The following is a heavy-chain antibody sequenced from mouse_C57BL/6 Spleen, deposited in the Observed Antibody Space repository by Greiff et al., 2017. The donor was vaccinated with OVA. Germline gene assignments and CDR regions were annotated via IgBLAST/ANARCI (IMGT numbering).Heavy chain of an antibody. CDR1: GYAFTNYL. V-gene: IGHV1-54*01. Sequence: VQLQQSGAELVRPGTSVKVSCKASGYAFTNYLIEWVKQRPGQGLEWIGVINPGSGGTNYNEKFKGKATLTADKSSSTAYMQLSSLTSEDSAVYFCAAGKEGDYWGQGTTLTVSS. D-gene: IGHD4-1*01. CDR3: AAGKEGDY. J-gene: IGHJ2*01. CDR2: INPGSGGT.